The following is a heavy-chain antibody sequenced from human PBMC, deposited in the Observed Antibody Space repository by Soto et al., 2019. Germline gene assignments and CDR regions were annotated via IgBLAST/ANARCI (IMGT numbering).Heavy chain of an antibody. D-gene: IGHD6-6*01. CDR3: AKDPASALYSSSSGVDY. CDR1: GFTFSSYA. CDR2: ISGSGGST. Sequence: PGGSLRLSCAASGFTFSSYAMSWVRQALGKGLEWVSAISGSGGSTYYADSVKGRFTISRDNSKNTLYLQMNSLRAEDTAVYYCAKDPASALYSSSSGVDYWGQGTLVTVSS. V-gene: IGHV3-23*01. J-gene: IGHJ4*02.